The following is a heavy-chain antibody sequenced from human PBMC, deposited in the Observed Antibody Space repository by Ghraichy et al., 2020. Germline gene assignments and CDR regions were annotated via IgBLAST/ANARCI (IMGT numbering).Heavy chain of an antibody. CDR2: TYYRSKWYN. CDR1: GDSVSSNIAT. D-gene: IGHD6-19*01. Sequence: SQTLSLTCAISGDSVSSNIATWNWIRQSPSRGLEWLGRTYYRSKWYNDYTLSVKSRITINPDTSKNQFSLQLNSVTPEDTAVYYCVAGADSFDIWGQGTMVTVSS. V-gene: IGHV6-1*01. J-gene: IGHJ3*02. CDR3: VAGADSFDI.